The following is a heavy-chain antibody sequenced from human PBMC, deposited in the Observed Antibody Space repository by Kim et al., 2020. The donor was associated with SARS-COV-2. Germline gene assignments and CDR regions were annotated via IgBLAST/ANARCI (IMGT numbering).Heavy chain of an antibody. CDR2: INTDGSSI. J-gene: IGHJ2*01. D-gene: IGHD3-16*01. CDR1: GFTFSRTW. CDR3: AKVGVDWYFDL. Sequence: GGSLRLSCAASGFTFSRTWMYWVRQAPGKGLVWISRINTDGSSINYADSVKGRFTISRDNAKNTLHLQMNTLTAEDTAVYYCAKVGVDWYFDLWGRGTLVTVSS. V-gene: IGHV3-74*01.